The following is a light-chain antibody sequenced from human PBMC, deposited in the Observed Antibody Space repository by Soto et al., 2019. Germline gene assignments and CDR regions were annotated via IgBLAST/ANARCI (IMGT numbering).Light chain of an antibody. CDR2: NNA. CDR1: SSNIGAGYA. J-gene: IGLJ1*01. V-gene: IGLV1-40*01. Sequence: QSALTQPPSVSGAPGQRVTISCTGSSSNIGAGYAVHWYQKPPGTGPKLLIYNNAIRPSGVPDRFSGSRSGTSASLAITGLQAEDEADYYCQSHDNSLSGFYVFGTGTKVTVL. CDR3: QSHDNSLSGFYV.